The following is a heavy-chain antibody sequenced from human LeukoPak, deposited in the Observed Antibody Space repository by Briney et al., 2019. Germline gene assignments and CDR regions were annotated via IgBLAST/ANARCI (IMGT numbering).Heavy chain of an antibody. CDR1: GFTFSSYA. Sequence: SGRSLRLSCAASGFTFSSYAMHWVRQAPGKGLEWVAVIRYDGSNKYYADSVKGRFTISRDNSKNTLYLQMNSLRAEDTAVYYCAKDQAGIAVAGALFDYWGQGTLVTVSS. J-gene: IGHJ4*02. V-gene: IGHV3-30*04. CDR3: AKDQAGIAVAGALFDY. D-gene: IGHD6-19*01. CDR2: IRYDGSNK.